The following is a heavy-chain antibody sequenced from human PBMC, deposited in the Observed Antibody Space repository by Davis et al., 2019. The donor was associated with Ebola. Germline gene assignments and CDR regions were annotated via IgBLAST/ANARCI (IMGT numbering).Heavy chain of an antibody. CDR2: MNPKSNIT. CDR3: TRGRLSSGSYSHGLDV. Sequence: ASVKVSCKASGYSFTNYEINWVRQATGQGFECIAWMNPKSNITGFAQKFQGRVTMTRSTSKGTAYMELGGLRSDDTAVYYCTRGRLSSGSYSHGLDVWGQGTTVTVSS. V-gene: IGHV1-8*01. CDR1: GYSFTNYE. D-gene: IGHD2-15*01. J-gene: IGHJ6*02.